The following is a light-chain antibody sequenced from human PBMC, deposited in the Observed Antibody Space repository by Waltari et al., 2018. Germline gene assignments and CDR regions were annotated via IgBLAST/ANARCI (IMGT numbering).Light chain of an antibody. CDR3: MQALQIPIQ. CDR1: PSLLHSNGYNY. CDR2: LGS. V-gene: IGKV2-28*01. J-gene: IGKJ2*01. Sequence: DIVLSQSPLSLPVVFGEPAYISCRSRPSLLHSNGYNYLDWYLQRPGQSPELLIYLGSDRASGVPDRFSGSGSGTYFTLKISRVEAEDIGVYYCMQALQIPIQFGQGTKLEI.